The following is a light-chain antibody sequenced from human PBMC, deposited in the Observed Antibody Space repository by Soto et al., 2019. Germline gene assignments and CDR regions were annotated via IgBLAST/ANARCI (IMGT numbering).Light chain of an antibody. CDR1: QSVSSN. CDR2: RAS. J-gene: IGKJ4*01. V-gene: IGKV3-15*01. Sequence: EIVMTQSPATLSVSPGETATLSCRASQSVSSNLAWYQHIPGQAPRLLIYRASTRATGIPARFSGSGSGTEFTLTISNLQSEDFGVYYCQQYNNWPPELTFGGGTKVEI. CDR3: QQYNNWPPELT.